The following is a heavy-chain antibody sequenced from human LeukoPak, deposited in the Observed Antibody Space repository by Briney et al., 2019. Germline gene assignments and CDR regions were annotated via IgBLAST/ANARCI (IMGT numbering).Heavy chain of an antibody. Sequence: PGGSLRLSCAASGFTFSSYSMNWVRQAPGKGLEWVSSISSSSSYIYYADSVKGRFTISRDNAKNSLYLQMNSLRAEDTAVYYCARDNFKRGYSSHYYYGMDVWGQGTTVTVSS. CDR3: ARDNFKRGYSSHYYYGMDV. D-gene: IGHD6-13*01. V-gene: IGHV3-21*01. CDR1: GFTFSSYS. J-gene: IGHJ6*02. CDR2: ISSSSSYI.